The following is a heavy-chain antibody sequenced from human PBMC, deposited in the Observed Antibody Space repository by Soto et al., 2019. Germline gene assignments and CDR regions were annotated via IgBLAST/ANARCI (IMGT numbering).Heavy chain of an antibody. J-gene: IGHJ4*02. Sequence: SETLPLTSSVAGGTISNHYWSWIRQPPGKGLEWIGYIYYSGSTNYNPSLKSRVTISVDTSKSQFSLKLSSVTAADTAVYYCARHGGYYDILTGYPPPIDYWGQGTLVTVSS. D-gene: IGHD3-9*01. CDR2: IYYSGST. CDR3: ARHGGYYDILTGYPPPIDY. CDR1: GGTISNHY. V-gene: IGHV4-59*08.